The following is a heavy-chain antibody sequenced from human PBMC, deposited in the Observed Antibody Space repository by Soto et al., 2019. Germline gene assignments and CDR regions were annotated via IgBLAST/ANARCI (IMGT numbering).Heavy chain of an antibody. D-gene: IGHD3-9*01. CDR1: GFLFNTYW. Sequence: EVQLVESGGGLVQPGGSLRLSCAASGFLFNTYWMFWVRQAPRKGLLWVSRIKSDGSSTNYADSVKGRFTISRDNAKNTLYRQMTSLRAEDAAVYYCAKGCGEYNDLDDWGQGILVTVSS. J-gene: IGHJ4*02. CDR3: AKGCGEYNDLDD. V-gene: IGHV3-74*01. CDR2: IKSDGSST.